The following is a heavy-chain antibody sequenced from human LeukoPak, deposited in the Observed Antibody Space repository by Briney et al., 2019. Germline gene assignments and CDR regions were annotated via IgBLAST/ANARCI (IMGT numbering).Heavy chain of an antibody. D-gene: IGHD6-19*01. V-gene: IGHV3-49*04. CDR1: GFSFSDYA. J-gene: IGHJ4*02. Sequence: QSGGSLRLSCTGSGFSFSDYAMTWVRQAPGKGLEWVGFIRNKANGATADYAAPVKGRFTISRDDSKTTAYLQMNSLKTEDTAVYYCSRAYTTGWLGINDFWGQGALVTVSS. CDR2: IRNKANGATA. CDR3: SRAYTTGWLGINDF.